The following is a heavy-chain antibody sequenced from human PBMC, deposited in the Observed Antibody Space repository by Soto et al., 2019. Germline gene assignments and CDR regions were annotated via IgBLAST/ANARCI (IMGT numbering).Heavy chain of an antibody. J-gene: IGHJ6*02. CDR2: ISYDGTNK. D-gene: IGHD4-4*01. CDR3: AILPFPTLTTYYFDLSV. V-gene: IGHV3-30-3*01. Sequence: PGGSPRLSCAASGFTFGNYAMHWVRQAPGKGVEWVAVISYDGTNKYYADSVKGRFTISRDNSKNTVYLQMSSLRPEDAAVYYCAILPFPTLTTYYFDLSVWGHGPTVT. CDR1: GFTFGNYA.